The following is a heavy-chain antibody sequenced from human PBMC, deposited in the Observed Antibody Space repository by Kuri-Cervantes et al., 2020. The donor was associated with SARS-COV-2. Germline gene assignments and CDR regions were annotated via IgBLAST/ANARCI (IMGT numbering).Heavy chain of an antibody. Sequence: ASVKVSCKATGYTFTSYAMTWVLQAPGQVLEWMGWINTNTGNPTYAQGFTGRFVFSLDTSVSTAYLQISSLKAEDTAVYYCARGSSPFDYWGQGTLVTVSS. V-gene: IGHV7-4-1*02. CDR3: ARGSSPFDY. D-gene: IGHD6-6*01. J-gene: IGHJ4*02. CDR1: GYTFTSYA. CDR2: INTNTGNP.